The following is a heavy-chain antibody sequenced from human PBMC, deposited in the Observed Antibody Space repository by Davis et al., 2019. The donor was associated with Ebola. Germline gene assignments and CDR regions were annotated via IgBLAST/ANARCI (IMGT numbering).Heavy chain of an antibody. CDR3: ARALWYYSGDYFDY. V-gene: IGHV4-59*12. CDR2: IFYSGST. D-gene: IGHD3-10*01. Sequence: SETLSLTCTVSGDSINNYFWSWIRQPPGKGLECLGNIFYSGSTSYHPSLKSRVSISLDTSKNQFSLKLSSVTAADTAVYYCARALWYYSGDYFDYWGQGTLVTVSS. J-gene: IGHJ4*02. CDR1: GDSINNYF.